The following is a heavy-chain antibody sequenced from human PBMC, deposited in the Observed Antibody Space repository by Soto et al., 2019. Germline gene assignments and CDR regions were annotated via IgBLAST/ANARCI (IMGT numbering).Heavy chain of an antibody. V-gene: IGHV1-18*01. Sequence: QVHLVQSGAEVKKPGASVKVSCKDSGYTFTSYGITWLRQAPGQGLEWTGWISAHNGNTDYAQKIQGRVIVTTETSMSTAYMELRSIRSDDTGVYCCARGRYGDYWGQGALVSVSS. CDR2: ISAHNGNT. CDR1: GYTFTSYG. D-gene: IGHD1-1*01. CDR3: ARGRYGDY. J-gene: IGHJ4*02.